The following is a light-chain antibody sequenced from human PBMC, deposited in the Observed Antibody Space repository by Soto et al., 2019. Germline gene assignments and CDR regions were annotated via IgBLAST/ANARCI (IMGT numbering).Light chain of an antibody. Sequence: QSALTQPASVSGSPGQSITISCTGTSSDVGGYNYVSWYQQHPGKVPKLIIYEVSNRPPGVSNRFSGSKSGNTASLTISGLQAEDDADYYCSSYTTSSTLLFGGGTKVTVL. J-gene: IGLJ2*01. CDR3: SSYTTSSTLL. CDR1: SSDVGGYNY. V-gene: IGLV2-14*01. CDR2: EVS.